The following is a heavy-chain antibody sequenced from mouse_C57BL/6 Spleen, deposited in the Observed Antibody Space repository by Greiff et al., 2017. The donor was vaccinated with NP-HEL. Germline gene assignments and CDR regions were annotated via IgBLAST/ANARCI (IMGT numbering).Heavy chain of an antibody. Sequence: EVMLVESGGGLVKPGGSLKLSCAASGFTFSDYGMHWVRQAPERGLEWVAHISSGSSTIYYADTVKGRFTISRDNAKNTLFLQMTSLRSEDTAMYYCAKGYAMDYWGQGTSVTVSS. V-gene: IGHV5-17*01. CDR2: ISSGSSTI. CDR1: GFTFSDYG. J-gene: IGHJ4*01. CDR3: AKGYAMDY.